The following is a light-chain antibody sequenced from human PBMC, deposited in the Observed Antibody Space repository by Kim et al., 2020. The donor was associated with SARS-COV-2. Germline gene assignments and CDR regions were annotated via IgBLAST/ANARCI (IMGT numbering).Light chain of an antibody. V-gene: IGKV1-5*03. CDR1: QSVDGW. CDR3: KQYETYWT. Sequence: DIQMTQSPSTLSAFVGDRVTMTCWASQSVDGWLAWYQQKPGKAPRLLIYQASKLASGVPSRFSGSGSGTDFTLTVSNLQSDDSAVYYCKQYETYWTFGPRTAVDIK. J-gene: IGKJ1*01. CDR2: QAS.